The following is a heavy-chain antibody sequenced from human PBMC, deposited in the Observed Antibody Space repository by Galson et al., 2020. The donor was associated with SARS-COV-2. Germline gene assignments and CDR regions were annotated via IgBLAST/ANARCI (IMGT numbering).Heavy chain of an antibody. D-gene: IGHD2-2*01. Sequence: GGSLRLSCAASGFTVSSNYMSWVRQAPGKGLEWVSVIYSGGSTYYADSVKGRFTISRDNSKNTLYLQMNSLRAEDTAVYYCARDRGSSVLGYWGQGTLVTVSS. CDR2: IYSGGST. J-gene: IGHJ4*02. V-gene: IGHV3-53*01. CDR3: ARDRGSSVLGY. CDR1: GFTVSSNY.